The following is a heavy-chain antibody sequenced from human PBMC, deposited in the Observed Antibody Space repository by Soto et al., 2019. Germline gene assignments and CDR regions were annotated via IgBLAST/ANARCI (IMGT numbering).Heavy chain of an antibody. V-gene: IGHV6-1*01. CDR2: TYYRSKWFN. CDR3: AREASLARARAYYFDF. CDR1: VDSVSSNNAA. J-gene: IGHJ4*02. Sequence: SQTLSLTCAISVDSVSSNNAAWNGIRQSPSRDRGWLGRTYYRSKWFNDFAVSMKSRETDNPDTSKNQFSLQLNSLTPEHTAVYFSAREASLARARAYYFDFWGPGNLVTVTS. D-gene: IGHD3-10*01.